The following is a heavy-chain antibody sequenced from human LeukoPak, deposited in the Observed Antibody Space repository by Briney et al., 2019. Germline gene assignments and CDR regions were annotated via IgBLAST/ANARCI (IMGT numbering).Heavy chain of an antibody. CDR3: AGRRWPNDYSNYFPRYFDY. Sequence: SETLSLTCAVYGGSFSGYYWSWIRQPPGKGLEWIGEINHSGSTNYNPSLKSRVTISVDTSKNQFSLKLSSVTAADTAVYYCAGRRWPNDYSNYFPRYFDYWGQGTLVTVSS. D-gene: IGHD4-11*01. CDR1: GGSFSGYY. CDR2: INHSGST. V-gene: IGHV4-34*01. J-gene: IGHJ4*02.